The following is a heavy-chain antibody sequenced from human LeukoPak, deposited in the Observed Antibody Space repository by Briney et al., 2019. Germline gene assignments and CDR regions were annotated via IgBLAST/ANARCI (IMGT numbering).Heavy chain of an antibody. CDR2: IYYTGDT. V-gene: IGHV4-59*08. J-gene: IGHJ4*02. Sequence: SETLSLTCTVSNGSISNYYWSWIRQPPGKGLEWIGYIYYTGDTNYTPSLKSRVAISADMSKNQFSLNLTSVTAADTAVYYCVRFPAKKADWGQGTLVTVSS. CDR3: VRFPAKKAD. D-gene: IGHD2-2*01. CDR1: NGSISNYY.